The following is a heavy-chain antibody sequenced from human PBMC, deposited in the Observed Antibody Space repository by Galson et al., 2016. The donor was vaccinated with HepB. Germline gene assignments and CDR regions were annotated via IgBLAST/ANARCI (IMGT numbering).Heavy chain of an antibody. V-gene: IGHV3-49*03. CDR1: GFTFGDHS. CDR2: TRGKLYGGSP. D-gene: IGHD6-19*01. J-gene: IGHJ4*02. Sequence: SLRLSCATSGFTFGDHSLSWFRQAPGKGLEWVGFTRGKLYGGSPEYAASVKGRILISRDDSKSIAYLQMYSLKIEDTAVYYCASDVGSSGWTQSDYWGRGALITVSS. CDR3: ASDVGSSGWTQSDY.